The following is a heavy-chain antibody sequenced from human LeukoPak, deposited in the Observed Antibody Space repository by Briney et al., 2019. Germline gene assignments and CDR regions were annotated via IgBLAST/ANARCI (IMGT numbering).Heavy chain of an antibody. CDR3: ARDGSGYDSYYYMDV. Sequence: SVKVSCKASGYTFTSYGISRVRQAPGQGLEWMGWISAYNGNTNYAQKLQGRVTMTTDTSTSTAYMELRSLRSDDTAVYYCARDGSGYDSYYYMDVWGKGTTVTISS. J-gene: IGHJ6*03. D-gene: IGHD5-12*01. CDR1: GYTFTSYG. V-gene: IGHV1-18*01. CDR2: ISAYNGNT.